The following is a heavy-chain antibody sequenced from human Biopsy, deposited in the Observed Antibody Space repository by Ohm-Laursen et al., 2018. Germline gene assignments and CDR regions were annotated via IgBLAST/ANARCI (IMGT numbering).Heavy chain of an antibody. Sequence: SDTLSLTCTVSGDSISSYYWSWIRQPPGKGLEWIGYVYYTGSTDYNPSLQSRVTISVATSKNHFSLRLRSATPADTAIYYCARDRGYYSDRTVPGYFDLWGRGTLVTVSS. CDR2: VYYTGST. CDR3: ARDRGYYSDRTVPGYFDL. V-gene: IGHV4-59*01. J-gene: IGHJ2*01. CDR1: GDSISSYY. D-gene: IGHD3-22*01.